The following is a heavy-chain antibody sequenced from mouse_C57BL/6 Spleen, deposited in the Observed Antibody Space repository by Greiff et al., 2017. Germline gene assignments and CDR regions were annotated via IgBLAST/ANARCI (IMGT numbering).Heavy chain of an antibody. Sequence: VHLQQSGAELARPGASVKLSCKASGYTFTSYGISWVKQRTGQGLEWIGEIYPRSGNTYYNEKFKGKATLTADKSSSTAYMELRSLTSEDSAVYFCAREGMDYWGQGTSVTVSS. CDR1: GYTFTSYG. CDR3: AREGMDY. J-gene: IGHJ4*01. V-gene: IGHV1-81*01. CDR2: IYPRSGNT.